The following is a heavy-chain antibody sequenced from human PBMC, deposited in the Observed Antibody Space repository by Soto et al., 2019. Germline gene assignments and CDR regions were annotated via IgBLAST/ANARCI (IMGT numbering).Heavy chain of an antibody. V-gene: IGHV4-39*01. D-gene: IGHD4-4*01. CDR2: IYYSGST. J-gene: IGHJ4*02. Sequence: PSETLSLTCTVSGGSISSSSYYWGWIRQPPGKGLEWIGSIYYSGSTYYNPSLKSRVTISVDTSKNQFSLKLSSVTAADTAVYYCARQKKSGNYGVFDYWGQGTLVTVSS. CDR1: GGSISSSSYY. CDR3: ARQKKSGNYGVFDY.